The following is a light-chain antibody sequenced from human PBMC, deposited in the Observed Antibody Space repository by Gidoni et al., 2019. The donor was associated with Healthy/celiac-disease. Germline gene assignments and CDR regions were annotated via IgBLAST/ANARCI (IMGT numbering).Light chain of an antibody. CDR2: GAS. Sequence: LTQSPGTLSLSPGERATLSCRASQSVSSSYVAWYQQKPGQAPRLLIYGASSRATGIPDRFSGSGSGTDFTLTISRLEPEDFAVYYCQQYGSSPFTFGPGTKVDIK. CDR1: QSVSSSY. J-gene: IGKJ3*01. CDR3: QQYGSSPFT. V-gene: IGKV3-20*01.